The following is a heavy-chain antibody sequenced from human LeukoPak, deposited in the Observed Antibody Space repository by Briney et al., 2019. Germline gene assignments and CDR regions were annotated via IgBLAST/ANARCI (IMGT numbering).Heavy chain of an antibody. D-gene: IGHD1-1*01. V-gene: IGHV3-49*03. CDR3: TRDRNGTGTTGDAFDI. Sequence: GGSLRLSCTASGFTFGDYAMNWFRQAPGKGLEWVGFVRNQAYGGTTEYAASVKGRFTISRDDSKSIAYLQMNSLKSEDTAVYYCTRDRNGTGTTGDAFDIWGQGTMLIVSS. J-gene: IGHJ3*02. CDR1: GFTFGDYA. CDR2: VRNQAYGGTT.